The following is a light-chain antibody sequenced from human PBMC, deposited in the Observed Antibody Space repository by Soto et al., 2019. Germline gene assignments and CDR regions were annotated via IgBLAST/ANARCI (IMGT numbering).Light chain of an antibody. CDR3: GSWDDSLSGLNWV. CDR2: SDS. Sequence: QSVLTQPPSASGTPGQRVTISCSGSNSNIGRNFVYWYQQLPGTAPKLLIYSDSQRHSGVPDRFSGSKSGTSASLAISGLRSEDAAAYYCGSWDDSLSGLNWVFGGGTKLTVL. V-gene: IGLV1-47*02. CDR1: NSNIGRNF. J-gene: IGLJ3*02.